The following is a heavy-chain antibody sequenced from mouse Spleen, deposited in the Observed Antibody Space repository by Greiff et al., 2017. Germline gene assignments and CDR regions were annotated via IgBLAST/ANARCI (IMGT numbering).Heavy chain of an antibody. D-gene: IGHD4-1*01. V-gene: IGHV1-50*01. Sequence: QVQLQQPGAELVKPGASVKLSCKASGYTFTSYWMQWVKQRPGQGLEWIGEIDPSDSYTNYNQKFKGKATLTVDTSSSTAYMQLSSLTSEDSAVYYCARRDWAEYYFDYWGQGTTLTVSS. CDR3: ARRDWAEYYFDY. CDR2: IDPSDSYT. J-gene: IGHJ2*01. CDR1: GYTFTSYW.